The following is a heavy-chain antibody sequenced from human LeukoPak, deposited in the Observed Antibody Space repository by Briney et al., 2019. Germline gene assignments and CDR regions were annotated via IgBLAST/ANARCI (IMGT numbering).Heavy chain of an antibody. V-gene: IGHV4-34*01. CDR3: ARDRYFDWLLHPYYGMDV. D-gene: IGHD3-9*01. CDR1: GGSFSGYY. J-gene: IGHJ6*02. Sequence: SETLSLTCAVCGGSFSGYYWSWIRQPPGKGLEWIGEIYHSGSTNYNPSLKSRVTISVDKSKNQFSLKLSSVTAADTAVYYCARDRYFDWLLHPYYGMDVWGQGTTVTVSS. CDR2: IYHSGST.